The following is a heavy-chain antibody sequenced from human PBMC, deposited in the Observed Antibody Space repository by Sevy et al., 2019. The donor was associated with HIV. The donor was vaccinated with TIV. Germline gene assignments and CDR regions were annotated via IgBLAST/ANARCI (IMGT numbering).Heavy chain of an antibody. D-gene: IGHD3-10*01. CDR1: GFTFDDYT. CDR2: ITWDGGSP. CDR3: AKDIAGEGSGSYYFDY. V-gene: IGHV3-43D*03. Sequence: GGSLRLSCTASGFTFDDYTTDWVRQAPGKGLEWVSSITWDGGSPYYADSVKGRFTISRDNSKNSLYLQMNSLRPEDTALYYCAKDIAGEGSGSYYFDYWGQGTLVTVSS. J-gene: IGHJ4*02.